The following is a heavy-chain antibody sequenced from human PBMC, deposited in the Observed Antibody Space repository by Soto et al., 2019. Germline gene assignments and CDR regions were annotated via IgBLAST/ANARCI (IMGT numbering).Heavy chain of an antibody. D-gene: IGHD3-22*01. Sequence: SETLSLTCAVSGGSFSGYYWSWIRQPPGKGLEWIGEITHSGSTNYNPSHKSRVTISVDTSKNQFSLKLSSVTAADTAVYYCARGGSVVVTKPLDYWGQGTLVTVSS. CDR3: ARGGSVVVTKPLDY. V-gene: IGHV4-34*01. J-gene: IGHJ4*02. CDR1: GGSFSGYY. CDR2: ITHSGST.